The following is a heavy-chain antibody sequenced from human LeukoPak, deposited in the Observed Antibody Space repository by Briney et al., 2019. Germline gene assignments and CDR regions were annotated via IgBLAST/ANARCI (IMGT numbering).Heavy chain of an antibody. Sequence: PSETLSLTCAVYGGSFSGYYWSWIRQPPGKGLEWIGEINHSGSTNYNPSLKSRVTISVDTSKNQFSLKLSSVTAADTAVYYCATMPLLERRGAFDYWGQGTLVTVSS. J-gene: IGHJ4*02. V-gene: IGHV4-34*01. CDR3: ATMPLLERRGAFDY. CDR2: INHSGST. D-gene: IGHD1-1*01. CDR1: GGSFSGYY.